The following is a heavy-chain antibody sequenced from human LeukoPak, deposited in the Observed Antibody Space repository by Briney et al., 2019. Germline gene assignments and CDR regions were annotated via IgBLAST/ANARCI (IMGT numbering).Heavy chain of an antibody. D-gene: IGHD3-10*01. J-gene: IGHJ3*01. CDR3: ARDYYGSGSYMDL. Sequence: ASVKVSCKASGYTFTGYYIHCVRQAPGQGLEWMGWINPNSGGTNYAQKFQGRVTMTRDTSIRTAYIELSRLRSDDTAVYHCARDYYGSGSYMDLWGQGTMVTVSS. CDR2: INPNSGGT. CDR1: GYTFTGYY. V-gene: IGHV1-2*02.